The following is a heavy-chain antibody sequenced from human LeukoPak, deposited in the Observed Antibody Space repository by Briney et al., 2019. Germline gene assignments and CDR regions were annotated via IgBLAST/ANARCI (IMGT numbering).Heavy chain of an antibody. Sequence: PSETLSLTCIVSGGSISSGSYYWSWIRQPPGKGLEWIGYIYYSGSTYYNPSLKSRVTISVDTSKNQFSLKLSSVTAADTAVYYCARGKNTYYYYMDVWGKGTTVTVSS. CDR1: GGSISSGSYY. J-gene: IGHJ6*03. V-gene: IGHV4-30-4*07. CDR2: IYYSGST. CDR3: ARGKNTYYYYMDV.